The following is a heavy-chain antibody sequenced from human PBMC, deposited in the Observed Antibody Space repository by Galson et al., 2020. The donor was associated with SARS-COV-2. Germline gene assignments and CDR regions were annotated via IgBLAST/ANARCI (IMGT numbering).Heavy chain of an antibody. CDR3: ARDTGASMDG. V-gene: IGHV3-30*04. CDR1: GFTFSSYA. J-gene: IGHJ6*03. CDR2: ISYDGSNK. Sequence: QLGESLKISCAASGFTFSSYAMHWVRQAPGKGLEWVAVISYDGSNKYYADSVKGRFTISRDNAKNTLYLQMNSLRAEDTAVYYCARDTGASMDGWGKGTTVTVSS. D-gene: IGHD1-26*01.